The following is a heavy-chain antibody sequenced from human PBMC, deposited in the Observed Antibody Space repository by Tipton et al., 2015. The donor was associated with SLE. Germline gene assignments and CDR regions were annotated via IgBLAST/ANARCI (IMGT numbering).Heavy chain of an antibody. Sequence: GSLRLSCAASGFTFSSYSMNWVRQAPGKGLEWVSYISSSSSTIYYADSVKGRFTISRDNAKNSLYLQMNSLRAEDTAVYYCASSVVVTGPYYFDYWGQGTLVTVSS. CDR2: ISSSSSTI. CDR3: ASSVVVTGPYYFDY. V-gene: IGHV3-48*01. J-gene: IGHJ4*02. CDR1: GFTFSSYS. D-gene: IGHD2-21*02.